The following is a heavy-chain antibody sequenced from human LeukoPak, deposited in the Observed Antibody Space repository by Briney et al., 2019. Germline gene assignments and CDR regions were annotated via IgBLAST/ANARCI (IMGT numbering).Heavy chain of an antibody. CDR2: MSSSGIS. Sequence: SETLSLTCTVSNGSISGDTYFWSWIRQPAGKGLEWIGRMSSSGISTYSPSLKSRVTMSVDTSKNQFSLKLSSVTAADTAVYYCAREIAAAGYYYYYMDVWGKGTTVTISS. J-gene: IGHJ6*03. CDR1: NGSISGDTYF. D-gene: IGHD6-13*01. CDR3: AREIAAAGYYYYYMDV. V-gene: IGHV4-61*02.